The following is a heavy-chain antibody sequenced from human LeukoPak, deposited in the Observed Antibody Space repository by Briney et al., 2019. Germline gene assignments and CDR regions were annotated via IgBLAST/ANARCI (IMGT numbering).Heavy chain of an antibody. V-gene: IGHV3-66*01. Sequence: GGSLRLSCAASGFTISSKFMSWVRQAPGKGLEWVSVIYSGGDTYYADSVKGRFTISGDESKNMLYLQMNSLRAEDTAVYYCVRDAPYNYFDYWGQGSLVTVSS. D-gene: IGHD4-11*01. J-gene: IGHJ4*02. CDR1: GFTISSKF. CDR2: IYSGGDT. CDR3: VRDAPYNYFDY.